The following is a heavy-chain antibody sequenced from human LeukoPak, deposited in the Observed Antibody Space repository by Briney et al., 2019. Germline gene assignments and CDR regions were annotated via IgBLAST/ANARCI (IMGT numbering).Heavy chain of an antibody. CDR1: GFTFSSYS. CDR2: IYYSGST. V-gene: IGHV4-59*01. Sequence: GSLRLSCAASGFTFSSYSMNWVRQAPGKGLEWIGNIYYSGSTNYNPSLKSRVTISIDTSKDQFSLKLSSVTAADTAVYYCARANYFDYWGRGTLVIVSS. J-gene: IGHJ4*02. CDR3: ARANYFDY.